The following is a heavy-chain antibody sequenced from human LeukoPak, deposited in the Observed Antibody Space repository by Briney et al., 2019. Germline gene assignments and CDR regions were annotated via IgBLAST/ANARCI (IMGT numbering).Heavy chain of an antibody. V-gene: IGHV3-23*01. CDR3: AKSPEERFFAANWFDP. Sequence: GGSLRLSCAASGFTFSSYAMSWVRQAPGKGLEWVSAFSGSGGDTYYADSVKGRFTISRDNSKNTLYLQMNSLRAEDTAVYYCAKSPEERFFAANWFDPWGQGTLVTVSS. CDR1: GFTFSSYA. CDR2: FSGSGGDT. J-gene: IGHJ5*02. D-gene: IGHD3-3*01.